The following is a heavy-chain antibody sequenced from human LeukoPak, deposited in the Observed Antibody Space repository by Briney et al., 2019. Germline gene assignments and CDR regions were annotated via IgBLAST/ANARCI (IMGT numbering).Heavy chain of an antibody. Sequence: GGSLRLSCVASGFTFSNHWMSWVRQAPGRELGWVATIKQDGTEIYYVDSVKGRFTISRDNAKSSVFLQMNSLRVEDTAVFYCARLMGAATRYDLWGQGTKVTVSS. CDR1: GFTFSNHW. D-gene: IGHD5-24*01. V-gene: IGHV3-7*04. CDR3: ARLMGAATRYDL. CDR2: IKQDGTEI. J-gene: IGHJ3*01.